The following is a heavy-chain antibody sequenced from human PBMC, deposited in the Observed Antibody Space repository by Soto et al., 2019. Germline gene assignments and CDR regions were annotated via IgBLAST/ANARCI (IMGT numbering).Heavy chain of an antibody. J-gene: IGHJ4*02. CDR1: GFTFSSYA. Sequence: EVPLLESGGGLVQPGGSLRLSCAASGFTFSSYAMNWVRQAPGKGLEWVSVISGSDGSTYYADSVKGRFTISRDNSKNTLNLQMNSLRAEDTAVYYCARRSSSWYSDYWGQGTLVTVSS. D-gene: IGHD6-13*01. V-gene: IGHV3-23*01. CDR3: ARRSSSWYSDY. CDR2: ISGSDGST.